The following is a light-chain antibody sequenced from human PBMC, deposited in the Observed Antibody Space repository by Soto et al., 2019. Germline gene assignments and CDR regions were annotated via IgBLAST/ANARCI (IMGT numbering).Light chain of an antibody. CDR1: QSVSSY. Sequence: EIVLTQSPATLSLSPGARAPLSGRASQSVSSYLAWYQQKPGQAPRLLIYDASNRATGIPARFSGSGSGTDFTLTISSLEPEDFAVYYCQKRSNWPPVTFGQGTRLEIK. CDR3: QKRSNWPPVT. J-gene: IGKJ5*01. V-gene: IGKV3-11*01. CDR2: DAS.